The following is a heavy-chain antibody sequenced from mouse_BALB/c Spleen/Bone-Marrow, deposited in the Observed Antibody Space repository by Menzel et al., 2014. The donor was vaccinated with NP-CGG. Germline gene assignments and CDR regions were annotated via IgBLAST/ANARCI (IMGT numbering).Heavy chain of an antibody. V-gene: IGHV1S126*01. J-gene: IGHJ3*01. CDR2: IDPSDSET. CDR3: APHYYGYAWFAY. CDR1: GYSISSYW. Sequence: VKLMESGPQLVRPGASVKISCKASGYSISSYWMHWVKQRPGQGLEWIGMIDPSDSETRLNQKFKDKATLTVDKSSSTAYMQLNSPTSEDSAVYYCAPHYYGYAWFAYWGRGTLVTVSA. D-gene: IGHD1-2*01.